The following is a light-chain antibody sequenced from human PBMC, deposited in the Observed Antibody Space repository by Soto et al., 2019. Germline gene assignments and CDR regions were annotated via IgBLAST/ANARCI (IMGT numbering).Light chain of an antibody. CDR1: SSDVGGYNY. Sequence: QSVLTQPASVSGSPGQSITISCTGTSSDVGGYNYVSWYQQHPGKAPKLMIYEVSNRPSGVSNRFSGSKSGNTASLTIAGHQAEDDADYYRSSYTSSSTRVFGGGTKPTVL. CDR3: SSYTSSSTRV. CDR2: EVS. V-gene: IGLV2-14*01. J-gene: IGLJ3*02.